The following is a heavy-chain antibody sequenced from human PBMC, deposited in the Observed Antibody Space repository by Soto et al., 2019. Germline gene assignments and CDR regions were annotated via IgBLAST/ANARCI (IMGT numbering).Heavy chain of an antibody. CDR3: ASLDIVVVPAATKYNWFDP. V-gene: IGHV3-48*01. D-gene: IGHD2-2*03. CDR2: ISSSSSTI. Sequence: GGSLRLSCAASGFTFSSYSMNWVRQAPGKGLEWVSYISSSSSTIYYADSVKGRFTISRDNAKNSRYRQMNSLRAEDTAVYYCASLDIVVVPAATKYNWFDPWGQGTLVTVSS. CDR1: GFTFSSYS. J-gene: IGHJ5*02.